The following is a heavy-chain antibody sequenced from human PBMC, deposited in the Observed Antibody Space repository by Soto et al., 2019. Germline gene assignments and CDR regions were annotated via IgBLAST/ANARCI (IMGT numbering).Heavy chain of an antibody. V-gene: IGHV1-69*13. CDR3: GCVPAAAGPYYYYGMDV. Sequence: SVKVSCKASGGTFSSYAISWVRQAPGQGLEWMGGIIPIFGTANYAQKFQGRVTITADESTSTAYMELSSLRSEDTAVYYCGCVPAAAGPYYYYGMDVWGQGTTVTV. D-gene: IGHD6-13*01. CDR2: IIPIFGTA. J-gene: IGHJ6*02. CDR1: GGTFSSYA.